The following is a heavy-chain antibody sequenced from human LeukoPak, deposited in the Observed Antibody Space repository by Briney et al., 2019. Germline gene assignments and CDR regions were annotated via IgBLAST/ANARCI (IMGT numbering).Heavy chain of an antibody. CDR1: GFTFSYYW. CDR3: ARGPSAYPKCFDY. CDR2: IKQDGSEK. V-gene: IGHV3-7*02. Sequence: PGGSLRLSCAASGFTFSYYWMSWVRQAPGKGLEWVANIKQDGSEKYYVDSVKGRFTISRDDAKNSLYLQMNSLRAEDTAVYYCARGPSAYPKCFDYWGQGTLVTVSS. J-gene: IGHJ4*02. D-gene: IGHD5-12*01.